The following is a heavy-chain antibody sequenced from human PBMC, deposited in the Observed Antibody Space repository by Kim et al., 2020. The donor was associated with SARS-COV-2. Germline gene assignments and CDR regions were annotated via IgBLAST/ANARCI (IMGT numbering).Heavy chain of an antibody. CDR2: IYYSGST. J-gene: IGHJ4*02. CDR3: ARAVIYSSSFDY. D-gene: IGHD2-21*01. Sequence: SETLSLTCTVSGGSISSGGYYWSWIRQHPGKGLEWIGYIYYSGSTYYNPSLKSRVTISVDTSKNQFSLKLSSVTAADTAVYYCARAVIYSSSFDYWGQGTLVTVSS. V-gene: IGHV4-31*03. CDR1: GGSISSGGYY.